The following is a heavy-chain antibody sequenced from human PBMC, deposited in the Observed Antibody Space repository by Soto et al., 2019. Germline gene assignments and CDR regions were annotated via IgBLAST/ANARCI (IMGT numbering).Heavy chain of an antibody. CDR1: GFTVSINY. J-gene: IGHJ6*02. Sequence: PGGSLRLSCAASGFTVSINYMSWVRQAPGKGLEWVSVIYSGGSTYYADSVKGRFTISRDNSKNTLYLQMNSLRAEDTAVYYCARERWLQSLLYYGMDVWGQGTTVTVSS. V-gene: IGHV3-53*01. CDR3: ARERWLQSLLYYGMDV. CDR2: IYSGGST. D-gene: IGHD5-12*01.